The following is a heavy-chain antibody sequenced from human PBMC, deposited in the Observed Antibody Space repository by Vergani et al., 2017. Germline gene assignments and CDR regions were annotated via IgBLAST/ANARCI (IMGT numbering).Heavy chain of an antibody. CDR1: GGSFFNSCYY. J-gene: IGHJ5*02. CDR2: FFYTGKT. CDR3: GRVGYDPARFDP. Sequence: QLQLQESGPGLVKPSGTLSLTCSVTGGSFFNSCYYWGWIRQPPGKGLEWIGEFFYTGKTNYNPSLKSRTTISLDTSKNQFFLNLTSVTDAATAVYFCGRVGYDPARFDPWGQGTLVIVSS. V-gene: IGHV4-39*07. D-gene: IGHD3-16*01.